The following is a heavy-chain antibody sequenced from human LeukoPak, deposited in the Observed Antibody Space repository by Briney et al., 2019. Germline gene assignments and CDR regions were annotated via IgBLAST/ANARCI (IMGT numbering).Heavy chain of an antibody. CDR1: GASITDSY. V-gene: IGHV4-59*01. CDR2: LYDSGTT. Sequence: SETLSLTCTVSGASITDSYWHWFRQPPGQRLEWIGYLYDSGTTYSNPSLKSRVALSLDTSKNQLFLKMSSVTAADTAVYYCARVGDYYYYMDVWGKGTTVTVSS. CDR3: ARVGDYYYYMDV. J-gene: IGHJ6*03. D-gene: IGHD3-16*01.